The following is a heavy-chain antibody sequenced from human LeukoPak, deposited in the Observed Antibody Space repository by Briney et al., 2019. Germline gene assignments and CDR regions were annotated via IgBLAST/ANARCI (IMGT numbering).Heavy chain of an antibody. CDR3: ARGPYYYGSGSPTKTDY. Sequence: SETLSLTCAVYGGSFSGYYWSWIRQPPGKGLEWIGEINHSGSTNYNPSLKGRVTISVGTSKTKFSLKLSSVTAADTAVYYCARGPYYYGSGSPTKTDYWGEGTLVTVSS. D-gene: IGHD3-10*01. J-gene: IGHJ4*02. V-gene: IGHV4-34*01. CDR1: GGSFSGYY. CDR2: INHSGST.